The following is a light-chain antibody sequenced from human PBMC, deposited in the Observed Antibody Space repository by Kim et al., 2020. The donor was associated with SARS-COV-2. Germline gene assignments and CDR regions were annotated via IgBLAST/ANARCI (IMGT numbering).Light chain of an antibody. V-gene: IGKV3-11*01. Sequence: ETVLTQSPATLSLSPGERATLSCRASQSVSSHLAWYQQKPGQAPRLLIYGASNRATGIPARFSGSGSATDFTLTISSLEPEDFAIYHCQQGNNWPLTFGGGTKVDIK. CDR3: QQGNNWPLT. J-gene: IGKJ4*01. CDR1: QSVSSH. CDR2: GAS.